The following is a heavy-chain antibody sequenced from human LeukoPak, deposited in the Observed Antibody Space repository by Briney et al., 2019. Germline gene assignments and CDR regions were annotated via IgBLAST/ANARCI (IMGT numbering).Heavy chain of an antibody. J-gene: IGHJ4*02. Sequence: SETLSLTCTVSGDSISTSNSYWGWIRQPPGKGLEWIGSIYYSGNTYYNASLKSRVTISVDTSKNQFSLKLSSVTAADTAVYYCARAGLGAFDYWGQGTLVTVSS. CDR3: ARAGLGAFDY. CDR1: GDSISTSNSY. D-gene: IGHD3-16*01. V-gene: IGHV4-39*07. CDR2: IYYSGNT.